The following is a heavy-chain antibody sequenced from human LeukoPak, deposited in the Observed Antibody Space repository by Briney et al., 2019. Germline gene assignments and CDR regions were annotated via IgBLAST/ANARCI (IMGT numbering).Heavy chain of an antibody. D-gene: IGHD3-22*01. V-gene: IGHV3-74*01. CDR1: GFTFSRYW. CDR2: IKSDGKT. Sequence: GGSLRLSCEASGFTFSRYWMHWVRHAPGKGLVWVSRIKSDGKTNYADSVKGRFTIFRDNAKNTVSLQMNSLRADDTGVYYCARAPSEVGGYYPEYFRHWGQGTLVTVSS. J-gene: IGHJ1*01. CDR3: ARAPSEVGGYYPEYFRH.